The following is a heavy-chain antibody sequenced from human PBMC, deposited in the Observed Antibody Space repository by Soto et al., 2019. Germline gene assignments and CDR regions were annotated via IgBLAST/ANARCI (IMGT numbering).Heavy chain of an antibody. D-gene: IGHD2-15*01. CDR1: GFTFSSYG. J-gene: IGHJ6*02. CDR3: ATTLVDSHGYYYYGLDV. CDR2: IWYDGSNK. Sequence: GGSLRLSCAASGFTFSSYGMHWVRQAPGKGLEWVAVIWYDGSNKYYADSVKGRFTISRDNSKNTLYLQMNSLRAEDTAVYYCATTLVDSHGYYYYGLDVWGQGTTVTVSS. V-gene: IGHV3-33*01.